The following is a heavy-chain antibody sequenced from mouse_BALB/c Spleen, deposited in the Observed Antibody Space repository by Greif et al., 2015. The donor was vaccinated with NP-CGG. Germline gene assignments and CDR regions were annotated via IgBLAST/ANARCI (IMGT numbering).Heavy chain of an antibody. CDR2: INSNGGST. CDR1: GFTFSSYG. V-gene: IGHV5-6-3*01. J-gene: IGHJ4*01. CDR3: AREEEDYYGSSRAMDY. Sequence: DVMLVESGGGLVQPGGSLKLSCAASGFTFSSYGMSWVRQTPDKRLELVATINSNGGSTYYPDSVKGRFTISRDNAKNTLYLQMSSLKSEDTAMYYCAREEEDYYGSSRAMDYWGQGTSVTVSS. D-gene: IGHD1-1*01.